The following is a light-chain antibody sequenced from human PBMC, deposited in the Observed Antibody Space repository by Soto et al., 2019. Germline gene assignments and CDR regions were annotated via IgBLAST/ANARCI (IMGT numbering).Light chain of an antibody. Sequence: QSVLTQPPSVSGAPGQRATISCTGSSSNVGTGHDVHWYQQLPGTAPKLLIYAYSNRPSGVPDRFSGSKSGTSASLAITGLQAEDEADYYCQSYDSSLRGWVFGGGTKLTVL. V-gene: IGLV1-40*01. CDR2: AYS. CDR3: QSYDSSLRGWV. CDR1: SSNVGTGHD. J-gene: IGLJ3*02.